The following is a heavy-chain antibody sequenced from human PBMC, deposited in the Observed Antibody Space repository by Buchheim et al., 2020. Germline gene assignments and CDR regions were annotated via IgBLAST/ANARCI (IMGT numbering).Heavy chain of an antibody. J-gene: IGHJ4*02. CDR1: GFTFSGYA. D-gene: IGHD3-10*01. CDR2: ISGTTGAT. V-gene: IGHV3-23*01. Sequence: EVQLLESGGGLVQPGGSLRLSCTVSGFTFSGYAMSWVRQTPGKGLEWVSTISGTTGATYYTDSVQGRFTISRDDSKSTLYLQMDSLRVEDTATYYCAKDLTGVRGVIITYYLIYWGQGTL. CDR3: AKDLTGVRGVIITYYLIY.